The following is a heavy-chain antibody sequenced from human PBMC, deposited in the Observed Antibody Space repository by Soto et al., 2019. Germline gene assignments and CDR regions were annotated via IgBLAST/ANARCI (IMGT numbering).Heavy chain of an antibody. V-gene: IGHV3-64*04. Sequence: GGSLRLSCSASGFTFSHQTMYWVRQAPGKGLEYVSAIGLTGGGAYYADSVKGRFTISRDNSKNTLYLQMNSLRAEDTAVYYCARAGDGYNFFDYWGQGTLVTVSS. CDR1: GFTFSHQT. J-gene: IGHJ4*02. CDR2: IGLTGGGA. CDR3: ARAGDGYNFFDY. D-gene: IGHD5-12*01.